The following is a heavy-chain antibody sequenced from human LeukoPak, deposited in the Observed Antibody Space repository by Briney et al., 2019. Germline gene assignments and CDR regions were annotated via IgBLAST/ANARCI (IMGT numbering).Heavy chain of an antibody. V-gene: IGHV3-21*01. CDR3: ARDRSVAGTVDY. CDR2: ISSSSTFI. D-gene: IGHD6-19*01. Sequence: PGGSLRLSCAASGFTFSNAWMSWVRQAPGKGLEWVSSISSSSTFISYADSVKGRFTISRDNAKNSLYLQMNSLTVEDTAVYYCARDRSVAGTVDYWGQGTLVTVSS. CDR1: GFTFSNAW. J-gene: IGHJ4*02.